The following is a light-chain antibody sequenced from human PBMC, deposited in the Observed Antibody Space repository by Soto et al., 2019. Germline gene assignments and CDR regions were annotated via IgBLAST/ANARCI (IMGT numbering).Light chain of an antibody. CDR2: LNSDGSH. CDR3: QTWGSGIVV. J-gene: IGLJ2*01. V-gene: IGLV4-69*01. CDR1: SGHSNYA. Sequence: QPVLTQSPSASASLGASVKLTCTLSSGHSNYAIEWHQQQSEKGPRYLMKLNSDGSHRKGDGLPDRFSGSSSGAERYLTISSLQSDDEADYYCQTWGSGIVVFGGGTTVTVL.